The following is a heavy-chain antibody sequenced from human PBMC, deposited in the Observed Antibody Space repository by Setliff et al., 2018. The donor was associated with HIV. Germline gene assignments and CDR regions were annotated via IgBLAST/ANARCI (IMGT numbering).Heavy chain of an antibody. CDR1: GYSFTDHY. CDR2: INPNSGGT. D-gene: IGHD3-16*01. Sequence: GASVKVSCKTSGYSFTDHYIHWVRQAPGQGLEWMGWINPNSGGTNYARKFQGRVTMTRDTSISTAYMELNSLRSDDTAVYYCATAGGRSWFDPWGPGTLVTVSS. CDR3: ATAGGRSWFDP. J-gene: IGHJ5*02. V-gene: IGHV1-2*02.